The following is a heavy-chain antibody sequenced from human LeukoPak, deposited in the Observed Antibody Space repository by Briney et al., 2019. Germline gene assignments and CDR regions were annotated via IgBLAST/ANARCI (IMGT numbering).Heavy chain of an antibody. CDR1: GASITGYY. Sequence: SETLSLTCSVSGASITGYYWNWIRQSPGKGLEWIGDISYSGNMNNKPSLKSRVSISADTSKNQFSLKLTSVTASDAAVYYCARGRVIINAFDIWGQGTTVTVSS. V-gene: IGHV4-59*01. J-gene: IGHJ3*02. CDR2: ISYSGNM. CDR3: ARGRVIINAFDI. D-gene: IGHD2-21*01.